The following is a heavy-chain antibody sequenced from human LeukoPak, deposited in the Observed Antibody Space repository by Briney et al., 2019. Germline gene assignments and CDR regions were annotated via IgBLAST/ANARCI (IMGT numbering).Heavy chain of an antibody. CDR1: GFTFSSYG. CDR3: AKSHGIQGTTYFDY. J-gene: IGHJ4*02. Sequence: GRSLRLSCAASGFTFSSYGMPWVRQAPGKGLEWVAVISYDGSNKYYADSVKGRFTISRDNSKNTLYLQMNSLRAEDTAVYYCAKSHGIQGTTYFDYWGQGTLVTVSS. CDR2: ISYDGSNK. V-gene: IGHV3-30*18. D-gene: IGHD1-7*01.